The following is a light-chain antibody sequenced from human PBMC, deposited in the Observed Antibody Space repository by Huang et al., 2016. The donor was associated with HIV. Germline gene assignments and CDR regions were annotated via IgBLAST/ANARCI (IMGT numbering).Light chain of an antibody. CDR2: DAS. CDR1: QDINNF. V-gene: IGKV1-33*01. CDR3: QQYDDVPIS. Sequence: DIQMTQSPYSLSAYVGDRVTITCQASQDINNFLNWYQQKPGKAPKLLILDASNVQTGFPSRFSGSGSGTHFTFTITSLQRDDIGTYYCQQYDDVPISFGGGTKV. J-gene: IGKJ4*01.